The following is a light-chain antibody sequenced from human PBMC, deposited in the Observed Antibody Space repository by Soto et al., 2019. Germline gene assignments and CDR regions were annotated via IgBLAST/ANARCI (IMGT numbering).Light chain of an antibody. V-gene: IGKV3-20*01. J-gene: IGKJ1*01. Sequence: ESVLTQSPGSLSLSPGERATGSCRSSQRVSSTYFAWYQEKPGQPPRLVIYGASSRATGIPDRFSGSGSGTDFTLTISRLEPEDFAVYYCQQYGSSRTFGQGTKVDIK. CDR2: GAS. CDR3: QQYGSSRT. CDR1: QRVSSTY.